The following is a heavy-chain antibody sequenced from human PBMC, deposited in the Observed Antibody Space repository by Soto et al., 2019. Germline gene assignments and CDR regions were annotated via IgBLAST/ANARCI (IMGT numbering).Heavy chain of an antibody. Sequence: GGSLRLSCAASGFTFNIYALHWVRQAPDKGLEWVAVISFDGTKKYYSDSVKGRFTISRDNLKNTLYLQMNNLRVEDAALYFCAREDDYGYRYINYGLDVWGQGTTVTVSS. V-gene: IGHV3-30-3*01. CDR1: GFTFNIYA. CDR3: AREDDYGYRYINYGLDV. J-gene: IGHJ6*02. CDR2: ISFDGTKK. D-gene: IGHD4-17*01.